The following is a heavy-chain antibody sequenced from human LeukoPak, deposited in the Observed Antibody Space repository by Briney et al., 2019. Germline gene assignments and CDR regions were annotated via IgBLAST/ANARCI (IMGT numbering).Heavy chain of an antibody. CDR1: GFTFSSYS. CDR3: ARELSSIAARGAFDI. J-gene: IGHJ3*02. CDR2: ISSSSSYI. D-gene: IGHD6-6*01. V-gene: IGHV3-21*01. Sequence: PGGSLRLSCAASGFTFSSYSMNWVRQAPGKGLEWVSSISSSSSYIYYADSVKGRFTISRDNAKNSLYLQMNSLRAEDTAVYYCARELSSIAARGAFDIWGQGTMVTVPS.